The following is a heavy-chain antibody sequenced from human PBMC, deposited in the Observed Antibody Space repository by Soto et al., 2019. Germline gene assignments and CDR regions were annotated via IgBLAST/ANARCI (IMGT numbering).Heavy chain of an antibody. CDR2: IYTNMNT. CDR3: VRGWGGDGGHDLWDYFDY. Sequence: QLQESGPGLVKPSETLSLTCTVSGASISSYYWSWIRQPAGKGLEWIGRIYTNMNTNYNPSRKSRVTMSVDTSKNQFSLLLSSVTAADTAVYYWVRGWGGDGGHDLWDYFDYWGQGILVTVSS. J-gene: IGHJ4*02. V-gene: IGHV4-4*07. CDR1: GASISSYY. D-gene: IGHD5-12*01.